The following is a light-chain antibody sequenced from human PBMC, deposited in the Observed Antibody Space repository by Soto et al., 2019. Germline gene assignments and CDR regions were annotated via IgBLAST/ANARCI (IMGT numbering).Light chain of an antibody. CDR3: QSYDSSLSGWV. CDR1: SSNIGAAYD. J-gene: IGLJ3*02. V-gene: IGLV1-40*01. CDR2: GNN. Sequence: QSVLTQPPSVSGAPGQKVTISCTRSSSNIGAAYDVHWYQHLPGTAPKLLIYGNNNRPSGVPDRFSGSKSGTSASLAITGLQAEDEADHYCQSYDSSLSGWVFGGGTKLTAL.